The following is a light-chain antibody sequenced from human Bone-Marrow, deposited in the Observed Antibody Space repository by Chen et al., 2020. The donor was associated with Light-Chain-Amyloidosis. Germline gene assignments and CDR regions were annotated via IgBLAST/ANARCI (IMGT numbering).Light chain of an antibody. V-gene: IGLV7-43*01. J-gene: IGLJ3*02. CDR2: TTN. Sequence: QNVVTKEPPLTVSPGGAVTLTCASSTGAVTTGWFPSWVQQKPGHTPNPMIYTTNSRNCWTPSRFSCYHLGGEAALTLSGAQPADEADYYCLLYSGHTWVMGGGTKLTVL. CDR1: TGAVTTGWF. CDR3: LLYSGHTWV.